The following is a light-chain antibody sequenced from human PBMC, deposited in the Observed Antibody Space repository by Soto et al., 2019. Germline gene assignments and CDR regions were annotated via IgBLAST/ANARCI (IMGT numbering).Light chain of an antibody. J-gene: IGLJ2*01. V-gene: IGLV1-40*01. CDR1: SSNIGAGYD. CDR2: RNT. Sequence: QSALTQPPSVSGAPGQRVTISCTGSSSNIGAGYDVYWYQQLPGSAPKLLIYRNTNRPSGVPDRFSGSKSGTSASLAITGLQAEDEADYYCQSYDSSLSVVFGGGTKVTVL. CDR3: QSYDSSLSVV.